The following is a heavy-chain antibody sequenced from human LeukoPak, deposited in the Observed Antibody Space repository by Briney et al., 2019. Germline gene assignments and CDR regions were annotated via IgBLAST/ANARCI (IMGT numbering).Heavy chain of an antibody. V-gene: IGHV3-48*01. CDR2: ISSSSSTI. CDR1: GFTFSSYS. CDR3: AKEKAAMVRYFDY. D-gene: IGHD5-18*01. J-gene: IGHJ4*02. Sequence: PGGSLRLSCAASGFTFSSYSMNWVRQAPGKGLEWVSYISSSSSTIYYADSVKGRFTISRDNSKNTLYLQMNSLRAEDTAVYYCAKEKAAMVRYFDYWGQGTLVTVSS.